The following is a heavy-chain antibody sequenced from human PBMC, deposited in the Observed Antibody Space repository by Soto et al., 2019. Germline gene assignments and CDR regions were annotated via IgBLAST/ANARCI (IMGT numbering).Heavy chain of an antibody. CDR3: ARVGVAGDTAWFDY. CDR1: GFTFNTYA. Sequence: QVQLVESGGGVVQPGRSLRLSCAASGFTFNTYAMHWVRQAPGKGLEWVGLISYDGRNKYYADSVKGRFTISRDNSENTLSLHMRSLRAEDTAVYYCARVGVAGDTAWFDYWGLGTLVIVSS. D-gene: IGHD6-19*01. V-gene: IGHV3-30*04. J-gene: IGHJ4*02. CDR2: ISYDGRNK.